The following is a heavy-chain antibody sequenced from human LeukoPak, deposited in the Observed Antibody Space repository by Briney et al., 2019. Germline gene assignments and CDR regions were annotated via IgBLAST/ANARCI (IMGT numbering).Heavy chain of an antibody. Sequence: GGSLRLSCAASGFTVSSNYMSWVRQAPGKGLEWVSVIYSGVDTYYADSVKGRFTISRDNSKNTLYLQMNTLRAEDTAVYYCARASGYSGYDPFDYWGQGTLVTVSS. V-gene: IGHV3-53*01. CDR2: IYSGVDT. CDR1: GFTVSSNY. D-gene: IGHD5-12*01. J-gene: IGHJ4*02. CDR3: ARASGYSGYDPFDY.